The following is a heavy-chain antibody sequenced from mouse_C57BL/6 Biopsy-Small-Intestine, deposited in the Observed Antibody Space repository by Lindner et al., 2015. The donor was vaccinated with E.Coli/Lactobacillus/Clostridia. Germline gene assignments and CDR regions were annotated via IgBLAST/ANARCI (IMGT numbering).Heavy chain of an antibody. CDR3: ARGGNWDYFDY. CDR1: GFTFSDYG. J-gene: IGHJ2*01. V-gene: IGHV5-17*01. Sequence: VQLQESGGGLVKPGGSLKLSCAASGFTFSDYGMHWVRQAPEKGLEWVAYISSGSSTIYYADTVKCRFTISRDNAKNTLFLQMTSLRSEDTAMYYCARGGNWDYFDYWGQGTTLTVSP. D-gene: IGHD4-1*01. CDR2: ISSGSSTI.